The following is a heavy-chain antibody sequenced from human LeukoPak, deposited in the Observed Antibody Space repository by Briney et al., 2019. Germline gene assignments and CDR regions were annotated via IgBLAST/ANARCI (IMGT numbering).Heavy chain of an antibody. Sequence: QPGGSLRLSCAASGFTFDDYGMSWVRQAPGKGLKWVSGINWNGGSTGYADSVKGRFTISRENAKNSLYLQMNSLRAEDTALYYCARAHKYSMSGYYFDHWGQGTLVTVSS. CDR3: ARAHKYSMSGYYFDH. CDR2: INWNGGST. D-gene: IGHD2-21*01. J-gene: IGHJ4*02. CDR1: GFTFDDYG. V-gene: IGHV3-20*04.